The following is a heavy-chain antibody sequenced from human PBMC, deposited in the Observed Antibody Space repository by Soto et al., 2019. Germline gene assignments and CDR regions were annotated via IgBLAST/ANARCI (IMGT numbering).Heavy chain of an antibody. CDR3: ATEAYSSSWPVSPYYFDY. D-gene: IGHD6-13*01. Sequence: VQLVQSGAEVKKPGSSVKVSCKASGGTFSSYAISWVRQAPGQGLEWMGGIIPIFGTANYAQKFQGRVTISAYESTSTAYMELSSLRSEDTAVYYCATEAYSSSWPVSPYYFDYWGQGTLVTVSS. J-gene: IGHJ4*02. CDR2: IIPIFGTA. CDR1: GGTFSSYA. V-gene: IGHV1-69*12.